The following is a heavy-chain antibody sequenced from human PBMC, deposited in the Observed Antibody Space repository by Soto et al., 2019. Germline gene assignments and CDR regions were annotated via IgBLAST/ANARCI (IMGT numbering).Heavy chain of an antibody. J-gene: IGHJ6*02. CDR1: GYTFTSYA. Sequence: QVQLVQSGAEVKKPGASVKVSCKASGYTFTSYAMDWVRQAPGQRLEWMGWINAGNGNTKYSQKFQGRVTITRDTSASTVYMELSSLRSEDTAVYYCARDLWGGYVTYYSYYGMDVWGQGTTVTVSS. CDR2: INAGNGNT. V-gene: IGHV1-3*01. CDR3: ARDLWGGYVTYYSYYGMDV. D-gene: IGHD5-12*01.